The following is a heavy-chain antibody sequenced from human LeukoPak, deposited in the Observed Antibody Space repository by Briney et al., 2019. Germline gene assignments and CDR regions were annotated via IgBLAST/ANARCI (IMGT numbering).Heavy chain of an antibody. Sequence: ASVKVSCKASGGTFSSYAISWVRQAPGQGLEWMGGIIPIFGTANYAQKFQGRVTITTDESTSTAYMELSSLRSEDTAVYYCARDDQEKYYGFWSGYKRGYYYYMDVWGKGTTVTVSS. CDR2: IIPIFGTA. V-gene: IGHV1-69*05. D-gene: IGHD3-3*01. J-gene: IGHJ6*03. CDR1: GGTFSSYA. CDR3: ARDDQEKYYGFWSGYKRGYYYYMDV.